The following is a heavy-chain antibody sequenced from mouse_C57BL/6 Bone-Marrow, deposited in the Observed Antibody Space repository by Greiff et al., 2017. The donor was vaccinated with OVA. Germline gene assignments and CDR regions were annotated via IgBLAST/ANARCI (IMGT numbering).Heavy chain of an antibody. CDR2: IYPSDSET. CDR3: ARGGGYYFDY. CDR1: GYTFTSYW. D-gene: IGHD1-1*02. J-gene: IGHJ2*01. V-gene: IGHV1-61*01. Sequence: VQLQQPGAELVRPGSSVKLSCKASGYTFTSYWMDWVKQRPGQGLEWIGNIYPSDSETHYNQKFKDKATLTVDKSSSTAYMQLSSLTSEDSAVYYCARGGGYYFDYGGQGTTLTVSS.